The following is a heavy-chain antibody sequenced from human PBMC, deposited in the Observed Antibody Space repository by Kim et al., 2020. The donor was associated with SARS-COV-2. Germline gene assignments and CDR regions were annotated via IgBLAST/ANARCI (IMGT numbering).Heavy chain of an antibody. CDR2: IYYSGST. D-gene: IGHD3-3*01. J-gene: IGHJ4*02. Sequence: SETLSLTCTVSGAFVNNSGYYWTWIRQPPGKGLEWIGYIYYSGSTNYSPSLKSRVTISLDVSKNQFSITLDSVTAADTAVYFCAREGPFWKGYPLDSWGQGTLVTVSS. V-gene: IGHV4-61*08. CDR1: GAFVNNSGYY. CDR3: AREGPFWKGYPLDS.